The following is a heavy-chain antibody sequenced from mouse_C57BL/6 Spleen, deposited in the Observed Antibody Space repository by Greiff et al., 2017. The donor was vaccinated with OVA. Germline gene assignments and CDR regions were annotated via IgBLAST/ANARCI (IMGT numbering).Heavy chain of an antibody. CDR1: GFTFSSYA. J-gene: IGHJ4*01. V-gene: IGHV5-4*03. CDR3: ARSITTVVATGSGYYYAMDY. CDR2: ISDGGSYT. Sequence: EVKLVESGGGLVKPGGSLKLSCAASGFTFSSYAMSWVRQTPEKRLEWVATISDGGSYTYYPDNVKGRFTISRDNAKNNLYLQMSHLKSEDTAMYYCARSITTVVATGSGYYYAMDYWSQGTSVTVSS. D-gene: IGHD1-1*01.